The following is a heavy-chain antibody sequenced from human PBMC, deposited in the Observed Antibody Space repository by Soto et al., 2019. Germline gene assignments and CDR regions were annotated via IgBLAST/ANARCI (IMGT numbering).Heavy chain of an antibody. CDR3: AKDGNPIPYLTGSYRLCWFDP. CDR2: ISGSGGST. D-gene: IGHD3-9*01. Sequence: EVQLLESGGGLVQPGGSLRLSCAASGFTFSSYAMSWVRQAPGKGLEWVSAISGSGGSTYYADSVKGRFTISRDNSKNTLYLQMNSLRAEDTAVYYCAKDGNPIPYLTGSYRLCWFDPWGQGTLVTVSS. J-gene: IGHJ5*02. CDR1: GFTFSSYA. V-gene: IGHV3-23*01.